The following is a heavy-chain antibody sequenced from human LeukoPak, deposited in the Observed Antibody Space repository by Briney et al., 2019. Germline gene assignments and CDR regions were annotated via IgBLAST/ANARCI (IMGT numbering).Heavy chain of an antibody. CDR1: GGPFGGYH. J-gene: IGHJ4*02. V-gene: IGHV4-34*01. D-gene: IGHD5-24*01. CDR2: INHSGST. CDR3: ARRPDGFDY. Sequence: SETLSLTCDVYGGPFGGYHWSWIRQTPGKGLEWIGEINHSGSTNYNPSLKSRVTISVDTSKNQFSLKVSSVTAADTAVYYCARRPDGFDYWGQGTLVTVSS.